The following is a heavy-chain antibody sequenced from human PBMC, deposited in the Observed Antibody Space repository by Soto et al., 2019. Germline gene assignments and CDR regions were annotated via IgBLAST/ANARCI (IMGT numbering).Heavy chain of an antibody. CDR2: ISGSGGRV. V-gene: IGHV3-23*01. Sequence: PGGSLRLSCAASGFSFGTYVMNWVRQAPGKGLEWVSGISGSGGRVYSADSVKGRFTISRDNSRNTLYLQMNSLRAEDTAIYYCAKGGSYYVPWGQGTLVTVSS. J-gene: IGHJ5*02. CDR1: GFSFGTYV. D-gene: IGHD1-26*01. CDR3: AKGGSYYVP.